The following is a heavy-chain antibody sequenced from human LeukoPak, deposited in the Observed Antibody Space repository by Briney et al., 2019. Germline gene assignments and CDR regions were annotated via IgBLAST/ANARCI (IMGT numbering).Heavy chain of an antibody. CDR3: ARATMIVVVLDAFDI. D-gene: IGHD3-22*01. V-gene: IGHV3-7*01. Sequence: PGGSLRLSCASAGFTLSSYLMSWVRQAPGKGLEWVANIKQDGSEKYYVDSVKGRFTISRDNAKNSLYLQMNRLRAEDTAVYYCARATMIVVVLDAFDIWGQGTMVTVSS. CDR2: IKQDGSEK. J-gene: IGHJ3*02. CDR1: GFTLSSYL.